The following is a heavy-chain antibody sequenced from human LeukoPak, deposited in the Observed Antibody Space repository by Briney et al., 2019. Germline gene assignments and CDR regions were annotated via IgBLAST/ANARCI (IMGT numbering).Heavy chain of an antibody. V-gene: IGHV3-23*01. CDR1: GFTFSSYG. CDR3: ARAADSSSWYPWGYYYYYMDV. J-gene: IGHJ6*03. Sequence: GGSLRLSCAASGFTFSSYGMSWVRQAPGKGLEWVSAISGSGGRTYYADSVKGRFTISRDNSKNTLYLQMNSLRAEDTAVYYCARAADSSSWYPWGYYYYYMDVWGKGTTVTVSS. D-gene: IGHD6-13*01. CDR2: ISGSGGRT.